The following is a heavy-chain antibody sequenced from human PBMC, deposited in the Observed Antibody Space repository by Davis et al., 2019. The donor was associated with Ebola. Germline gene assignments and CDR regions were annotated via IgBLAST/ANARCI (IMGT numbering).Heavy chain of an antibody. D-gene: IGHD3-22*01. V-gene: IGHV1-46*01. J-gene: IGHJ6*02. Sequence: ASVKVSCKASGYTFTSYYMHWVRQAPGQGLEWMGIINPSGGSTSYAQKFQGRVTMTRDTSTSTVYIELSSLRSEDTAVYYCASGLRARGGGLLDYYYYYGMDVWGQGTTVTVSS. CDR3: ASGLRARGGGLLDYYYYYGMDV. CDR1: GYTFTSYY. CDR2: INPSGGST.